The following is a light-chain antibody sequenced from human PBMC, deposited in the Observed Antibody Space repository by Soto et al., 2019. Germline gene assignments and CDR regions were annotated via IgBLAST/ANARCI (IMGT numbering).Light chain of an antibody. J-gene: IGKJ2*01. CDR1: QGISSA. CDR2: DDS. Sequence: AIQLTQSPSSLSASVGDRVTITCRASQGISSALAWYQQKPGKAPKLLIYDDSSLESGVPSRFSGSGSGTDFTLTISSLQPEDVAPYYCQQFNSYPHSYTFGQGTKLEIK. V-gene: IGKV1-13*02. CDR3: QQFNSYPHSYT.